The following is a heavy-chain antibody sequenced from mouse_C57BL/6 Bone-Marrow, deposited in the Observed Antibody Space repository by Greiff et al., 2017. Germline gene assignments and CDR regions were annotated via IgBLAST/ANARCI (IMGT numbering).Heavy chain of an antibody. V-gene: IGHV1-64*01. J-gene: IGHJ2*01. CDR2: IHPNSGST. CDR3: ARGPYYYGPFDY. CDR1: GYTFTSYW. D-gene: IGHD1-1*01. Sequence: QVQLQQSGAELVKPGASVKLSCKASGYTFTSYWMHWVKQRPGQGLEWIGMIHPNSGSTNYNEKFKSKATLTVDKSSSTAYMQLSSLTSEDSAVYYCARGPYYYGPFDYWGKGTTLTVSS.